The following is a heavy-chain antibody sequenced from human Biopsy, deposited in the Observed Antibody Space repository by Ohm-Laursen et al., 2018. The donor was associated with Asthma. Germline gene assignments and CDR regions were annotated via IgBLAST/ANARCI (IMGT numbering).Heavy chain of an antibody. D-gene: IGHD5-12*01. CDR2: INAGNGNT. V-gene: IGHV1-3*01. CDR1: GYTFINYA. CDR3: ARGYSGSDRIVYYYSGLEV. Sequence: GASVKVSCKSSGYTFINYAIHWVRQAPGQRLEWMGWINAGNGNTKYSQKFQGRVTISRDTSASTAYMDLSSLSSEDTAVYYCARGYSGSDRIVYYYSGLEVWGQGTTVTVSS. J-gene: IGHJ6*02.